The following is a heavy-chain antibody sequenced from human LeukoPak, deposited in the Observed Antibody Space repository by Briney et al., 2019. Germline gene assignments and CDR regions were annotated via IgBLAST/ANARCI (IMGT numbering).Heavy chain of an antibody. CDR1: GGSISSGGYS. J-gene: IGHJ5*02. CDR3: ARVDHYDFWVFP. Sequence: SETLSLTCAVSGGSISSGGYSWSWIRQPPGTGLEWIGYISYSGNTYYNPSLKSRVTISVDTSKNQVSLKLSSVTAADTAVYYCARVDHYDFWVFPWGQGTLVTVSS. CDR2: ISYSGNT. D-gene: IGHD3-3*01. V-gene: IGHV4-30-4*07.